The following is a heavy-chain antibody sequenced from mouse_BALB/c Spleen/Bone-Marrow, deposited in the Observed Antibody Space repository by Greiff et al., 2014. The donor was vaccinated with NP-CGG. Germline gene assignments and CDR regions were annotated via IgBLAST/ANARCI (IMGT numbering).Heavy chain of an antibody. J-gene: IGHJ2*01. CDR3: ARERYGYDWKDY. D-gene: IGHD2-2*01. V-gene: IGHV1S81*02. Sequence: VQLQQSGAELVKPGASVKLSCKASGYTFTSYWMHWVKQRPGQGLEWIGEINPSNGRTNYNEKFKSKATLTVDKSSSTAYMQLSSLTSEDSAVYYCARERYGYDWKDYWGQGTTLTVSS. CDR2: INPSNGRT. CDR1: GYTFTSYW.